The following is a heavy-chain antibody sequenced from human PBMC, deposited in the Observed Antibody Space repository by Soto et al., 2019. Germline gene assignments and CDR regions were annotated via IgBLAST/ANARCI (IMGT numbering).Heavy chain of an antibody. V-gene: IGHV1-8*01. Sequence: ASVKVSCKASGYTFTSYDINWVRQATGQGLEWMGWMNPNSGNTGYAQKFQGRVTMTRNTSISTAYMELSSLRPEDTAVYHCARHATLYCSGGSCYGFYPLHPWGQGTLVTVSS. CDR1: GYTFTSYD. J-gene: IGHJ5*02. CDR2: MNPNSGNT. D-gene: IGHD2-15*01. CDR3: ARHATLYCSGGSCYGFYPLHP.